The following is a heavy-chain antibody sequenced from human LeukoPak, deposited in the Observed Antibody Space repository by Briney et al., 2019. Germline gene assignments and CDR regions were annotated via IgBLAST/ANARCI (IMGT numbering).Heavy chain of an antibody. D-gene: IGHD3-22*01. V-gene: IGHV4-59*01. CDR3: ARNYDNSGYTAFGY. CDR2: IYSSGST. J-gene: IGHJ4*02. CDR1: GGSISSYY. Sequence: SETLSLTCTVSGGSISSYYWSWIRQSPGKGLEWIGHIYSSGSTNYNPSLKSRVSISIDTSKNQFSLKLSSVTAADTALYYCARNYDNSGYTAFGYWGRGTLVTVSS.